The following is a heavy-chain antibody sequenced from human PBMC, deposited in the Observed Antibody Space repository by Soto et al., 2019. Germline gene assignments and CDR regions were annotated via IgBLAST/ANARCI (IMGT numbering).Heavy chain of an antibody. V-gene: IGHV3-30-3*01. J-gene: IGHJ6*02. CDR2: ISYDGSNK. Sequence: GGSLRLSCAASGFTFSSYAMHWVRQAPGKGLEWVAVISYDGSNKYYADSVKGRFTISRDNSKNTLYLQMNSLRAEDTAVYYCARDRSARHYYYGMDVWGQGTTVTVSS. CDR1: GFTFSSYA. CDR3: ARDRSARHYYYGMDV.